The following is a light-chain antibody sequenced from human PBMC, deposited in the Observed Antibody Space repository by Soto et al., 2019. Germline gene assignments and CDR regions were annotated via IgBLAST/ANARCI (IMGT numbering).Light chain of an antibody. V-gene: IGLV2-11*01. CDR3: CSHAGSYTYV. J-gene: IGLJ1*01. CDR2: DVS. Sequence: QSVLTQPRSVSGSPGQSVTISCTGTCSDVGGYNYVSWYQQHPGKAPKVIIYDVSKRPSRVSDRFSASKSGNTASLTISGLQAEDEADYYCCSHAGSYTYVFGTGTKLTVL. CDR1: CSDVGGYNY.